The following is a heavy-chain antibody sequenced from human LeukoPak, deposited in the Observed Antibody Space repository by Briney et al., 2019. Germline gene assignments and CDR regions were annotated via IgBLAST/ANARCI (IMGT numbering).Heavy chain of an antibody. CDR1: GFTFDGYA. CDR3: AKVPDYDAFDI. CDR2: ISWNSGSI. Sequence: GGSLRLSCAASGFTFDGYAMHWVRQAPGKGLEWVSGISWNSGSIGYADSVKGRFTISRDNAKNSLYLQMNSLRAEDTALYYCAKVPDYDAFDIWGQGTMVTVSS. J-gene: IGHJ3*02. V-gene: IGHV3-9*01. D-gene: IGHD5-12*01.